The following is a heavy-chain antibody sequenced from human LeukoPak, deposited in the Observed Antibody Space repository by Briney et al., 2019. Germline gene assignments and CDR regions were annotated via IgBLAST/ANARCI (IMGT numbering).Heavy chain of an antibody. CDR2: ISYDKSNK. V-gene: IGHV3-30*18. CDR1: GFTFSSYG. Sequence: GGSLRLSCTASGFTFSSYGMHWVRQAPGKGLEWLAVISYDKSNKYYAESVKGRFTISRDNSNNLYLEMNSMRPEDTAVSYCVKEGFTGVDDAFDFWGQGTMVTVSS. J-gene: IGHJ3*01. CDR3: VKEGFTGVDDAFDF. D-gene: IGHD3-3*01.